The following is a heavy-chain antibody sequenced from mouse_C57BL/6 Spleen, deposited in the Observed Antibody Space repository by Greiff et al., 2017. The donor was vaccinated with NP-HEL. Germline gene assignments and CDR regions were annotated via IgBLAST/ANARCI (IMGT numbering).Heavy chain of an antibody. J-gene: IGHJ3*01. Sequence: VQLQQPGAELVRPGSSVKLSCKASGYTFTSYWMHWVKQSPIQGLEWIGNIHPSDSDTHYNQNFKDKATLTVYKSSSTSYMQLSSLPSEDAAVYYCAREGDSSGYRFAYWGQGTLVTASA. D-gene: IGHD3-2*02. V-gene: IGHV1-52*01. CDR3: AREGDSSGYRFAY. CDR1: GYTFTSYW. CDR2: IHPSDSDT.